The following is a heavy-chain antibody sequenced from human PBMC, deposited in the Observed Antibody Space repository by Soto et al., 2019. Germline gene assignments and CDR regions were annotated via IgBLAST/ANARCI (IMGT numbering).Heavy chain of an antibody. Sequence: GGSLRLSCAASGFTFSSYAMSWVRQAPGKGLEWVSAISGSGGSTYYADSVKGRFTISRDNSKNTLYLQMNSLRAEDTAVYYCAKDLTGTPGPYYYYYGMDVWGQGTTVTVSS. J-gene: IGHJ6*02. CDR1: GFTFSSYA. V-gene: IGHV3-23*01. D-gene: IGHD1-7*01. CDR3: AKDLTGTPGPYYYYYGMDV. CDR2: ISGSGGST.